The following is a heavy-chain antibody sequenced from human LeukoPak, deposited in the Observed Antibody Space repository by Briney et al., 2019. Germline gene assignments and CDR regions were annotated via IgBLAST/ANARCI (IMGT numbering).Heavy chain of an antibody. CDR2: ISAYNGNT. J-gene: IGHJ4*02. CDR3: ASPVKYFDFWSGYPPFDY. D-gene: IGHD3-3*01. CDR1: GYTFTSYG. Sequence: ASVKVSCKASGYTFTSYGISWVRQAPGQGLEWMGWISAYNGNTNYAQKFQGRVTITADESTSTAYMELSSLRSEDTAVYYCASPVKYFDFWSGYPPFDYWGQGTLVTVSS. V-gene: IGHV1-18*01.